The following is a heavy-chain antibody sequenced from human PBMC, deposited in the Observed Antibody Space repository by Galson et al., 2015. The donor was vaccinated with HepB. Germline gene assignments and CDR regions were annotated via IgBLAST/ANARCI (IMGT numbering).Heavy chain of an antibody. CDR3: VKASRPSIAVAGDY. J-gene: IGHJ4*02. D-gene: IGHD6-19*01. Sequence: SLRLSCAASGFTFSSYAMHWVRQAPGKGLEYVSAISSNGGSTYYADSVKGRFTISRDDSKNTLYLQMSSLRAEDTAVYYCVKASRPSIAVAGDYWGQGTLVTVSS. CDR1: GFTFSSYA. CDR2: ISSNGGST. V-gene: IGHV3-64D*06.